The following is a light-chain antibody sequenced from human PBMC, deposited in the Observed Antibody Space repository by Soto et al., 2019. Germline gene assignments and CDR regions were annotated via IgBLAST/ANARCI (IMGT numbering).Light chain of an antibody. J-gene: IGLJ1*01. V-gene: IGLV2-8*01. Sequence: SVLAQPSSASGSPGQSVTISCTGTSSDVGGYNYVSWYQQHPGKAPKLMIYEVSKRPSGVPDRFSGSKSGNTASLTVSGLQAEDEADYYCSSYAGSNNSVFGTGTKVTVL. CDR3: SSYAGSNNSV. CDR1: SSDVGGYNY. CDR2: EVS.